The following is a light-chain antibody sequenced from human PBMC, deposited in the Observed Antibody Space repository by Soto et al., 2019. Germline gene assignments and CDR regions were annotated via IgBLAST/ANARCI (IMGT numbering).Light chain of an antibody. CDR3: QQYGTSPPFT. J-gene: IGKJ3*01. Sequence: DIVMTQSPDSLAVSLGERATINCKSSQSVLYSSNNKNYLAWYQQKPGQPPKLLIYWASTRESGVPDRFSGSGSGTDFTLTISSLQAEDVALYYCQQYGTSPPFTFGPGTKVDIK. CDR1: QSVLYSSNNKNY. CDR2: WAS. V-gene: IGKV4-1*01.